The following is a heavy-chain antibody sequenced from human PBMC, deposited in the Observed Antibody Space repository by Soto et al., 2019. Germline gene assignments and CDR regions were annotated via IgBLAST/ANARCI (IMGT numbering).Heavy chain of an antibody. V-gene: IGHV1-69*02. D-gene: IGHD3-10*01. J-gene: IGHJ5*02. CDR2: IIPILGIA. CDR1: GGTFSSYT. Sequence: QVQLVQSGAEVKKPGSSVKVSCKASGGTFSSYTISWVRQAPGQGLEWMGRIIPILGIANYAQKFQGRVTITAGKSTSTAYMELSSLRSEDTAVYYCARVLEGINMVRGVISWGQGTLVTVSS. CDR3: ARVLEGINMVRGVIS.